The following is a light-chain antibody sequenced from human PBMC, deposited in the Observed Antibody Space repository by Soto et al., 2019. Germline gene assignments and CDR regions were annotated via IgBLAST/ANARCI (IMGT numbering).Light chain of an antibody. Sequence: QSALTQPASVSGSPGQSITISCTGTSSDVGKYNLVSWYQQHPGKAPKLMIYEDVKRPSGVSNRFSGSKSGNTASLTISGLQAADEADYCCCSYAVDPTLIFGGGTKLTVL. J-gene: IGLJ2*01. V-gene: IGLV2-23*01. CDR3: CSYAVDPTLI. CDR1: SSDVGKYNL. CDR2: EDV.